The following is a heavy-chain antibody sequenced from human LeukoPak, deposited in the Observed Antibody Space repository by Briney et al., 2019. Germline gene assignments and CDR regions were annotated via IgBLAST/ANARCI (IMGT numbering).Heavy chain of an antibody. CDR1: GASISSYY. J-gene: IGHJ3*02. CDR3: ARSYGYGDYPGAFDI. Sequence: PSETLSLTCTVHGASISSYYWSWIRQPPGKGLEWIGYIYYSGSTNYNPALKCRVTISVDTSKNQFSLKLSSVTAADAAVYYCARSYGYGDYPGAFDIWGQGTMVTVSS. D-gene: IGHD4-17*01. V-gene: IGHV4-59*01. CDR2: IYYSGST.